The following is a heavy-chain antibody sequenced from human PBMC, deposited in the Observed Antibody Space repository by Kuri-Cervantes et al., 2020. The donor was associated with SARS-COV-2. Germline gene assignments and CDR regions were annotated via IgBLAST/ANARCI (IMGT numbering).Heavy chain of an antibody. CDR2: INLNTDGT. V-gene: IGHV1-2*02. CDR1: GYTFTGYY. J-gene: IGHJ4*02. CDR3: VVGFFSSRKWDY. Sequence: ASVKVSCKASGYTFTGYYMHWVRQAPGQGLEWMGWINLNTDGTHYAQNFRGRVTMTRDTSASTVYMELCSLTSEDTAVYYCVVGFFSSRKWDYWGQGTLVTVSS. D-gene: IGHD2-15*01.